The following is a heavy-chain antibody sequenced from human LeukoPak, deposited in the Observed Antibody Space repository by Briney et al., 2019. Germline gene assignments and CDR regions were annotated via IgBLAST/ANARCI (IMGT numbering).Heavy chain of an antibody. CDR2: MNRDGSGK. CDR3: ARDNDRKDDS. CDR1: GFTFSNYW. D-gene: IGHD3-16*01. Sequence: GGSLRLSCAASGFTFSNYWMTWVRQAPGKGLEWVANMNRDGSGKYYVDSAKGRFAISRDNAKNSLYLQMNNLRAEDTAVYYCARDNDRKDDSWGQGTLVTVSS. J-gene: IGHJ5*02. V-gene: IGHV3-7*01.